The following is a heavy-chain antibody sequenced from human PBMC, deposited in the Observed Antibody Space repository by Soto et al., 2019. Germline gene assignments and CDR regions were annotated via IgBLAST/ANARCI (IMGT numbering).Heavy chain of an antibody. CDR2: IAYDGSNA. V-gene: IGHV3-30-3*01. CDR1: GFTFRNYA. D-gene: IGHD2-8*02. Sequence: QVQLVESGGGVVQPGGSLRLSCAASGFTFRNYAMHWVRQAPGKGLECLAVIAYDGSNAFYSDSVKGRFNISRDNSKNTLYLHMNRLRSEDTGVYYCARGDREDILLVVGALPGEYGLDIWGQGTTVTVSS. J-gene: IGHJ6*02. CDR3: ARGDREDILLVVGALPGEYGLDI.